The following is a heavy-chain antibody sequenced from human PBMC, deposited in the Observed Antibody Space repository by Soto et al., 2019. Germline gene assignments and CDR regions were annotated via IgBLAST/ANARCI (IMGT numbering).Heavy chain of an antibody. V-gene: IGHV3-48*03. Sequence: GGSLRLSCAASGFTFSSYEMNWVRQAPGKGLEWVSYISSSGSTIYYADSVKGRFTISRDNAKNSLYLQMNSLRAEDTAVYYCARAPDDSSGYSDYYYGMDVWGQGTTVTVSS. CDR3: ARAPDDSSGYSDYYYGMDV. CDR2: ISSSGSTI. J-gene: IGHJ6*02. D-gene: IGHD3-22*01. CDR1: GFTFSSYE.